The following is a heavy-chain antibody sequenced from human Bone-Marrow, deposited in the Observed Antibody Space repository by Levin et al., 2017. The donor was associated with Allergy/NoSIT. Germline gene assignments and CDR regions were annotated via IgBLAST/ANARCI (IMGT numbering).Heavy chain of an antibody. CDR2: INTNTGNP. J-gene: IGHJ4*02. V-gene: IGHV7-4-1*02. CDR1: GYTFTSYA. D-gene: IGHD6-6*01. Sequence: GESLKISCKASGYTFTSYAMNWVRQAPGQGLEWMGWINTNTGNPTYAQGFTGRFVFSLDTSVSTAYLQISSLKAEDTAVYYCARDRSEYSSSYFDYWGQGTLVTVSS. CDR3: ARDRSEYSSSYFDY.